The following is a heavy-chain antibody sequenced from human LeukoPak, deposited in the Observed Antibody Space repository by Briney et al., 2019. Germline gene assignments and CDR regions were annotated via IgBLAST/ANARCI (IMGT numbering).Heavy chain of an antibody. V-gene: IGHV3-21*01. Sequence: PGGSLRLSCAASGFTLSDYHMNWVRQAPGKGLEWVSSISSSSSYIYYADAVKGRFTISRDNANNSLYLQMNSLRAEDTAVYYCARAAGYSSSPWGKGTTVTVSS. CDR2: ISSSSSYI. J-gene: IGHJ6*04. CDR1: GFTLSDYH. D-gene: IGHD6-13*01. CDR3: ARAAGYSSSP.